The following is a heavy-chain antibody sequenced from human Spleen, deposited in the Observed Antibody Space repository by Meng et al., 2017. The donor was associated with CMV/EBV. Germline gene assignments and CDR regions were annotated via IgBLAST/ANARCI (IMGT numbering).Heavy chain of an antibody. J-gene: IGHJ6*02. V-gene: IGHV3-21*01. Sequence: GGSLRLSCAASGFTFSTYSMNWVRQAPGRGPEWVSSISSGSSYIYYADSVKGRFTISRDNAKNSLYLQMNSLRAEDTAVYYCARGSGSSSRRDYYYYGMDVWGQGTTVTVSS. CDR1: GFTFSTYS. D-gene: IGHD6-6*01. CDR3: ARGSGSSSRRDYYYYGMDV. CDR2: ISSGSSYI.